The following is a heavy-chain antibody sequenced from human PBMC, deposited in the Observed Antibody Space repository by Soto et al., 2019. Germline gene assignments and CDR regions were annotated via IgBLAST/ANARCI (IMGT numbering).Heavy chain of an antibody. V-gene: IGHV1-18*01. J-gene: IGHJ4*02. Sequence: QVQLVQSGAEVKNPGASVKVSCKASGYTFASYAISWMRQAPGQGLEWMGWISAYNGNTNYAQKHQGRVTMTTGTSASSAYMELRSLRSDVTAVYYCARDPPPPDYWGQGTLVTVSS. CDR3: ARDPPPPDY. CDR1: GYTFASYA. CDR2: ISAYNGNT.